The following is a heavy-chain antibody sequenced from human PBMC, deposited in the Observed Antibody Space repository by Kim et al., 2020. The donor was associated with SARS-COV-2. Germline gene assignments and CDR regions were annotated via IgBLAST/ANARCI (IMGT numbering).Heavy chain of an antibody. Sequence: PSLKSRVTISVDTSKNQFSMKLSSVTAAETAVYYCARVGPVGYYYYGMDVGGRGTTVTVSS. J-gene: IGHJ6*02. CDR3: ARVGPVGYYYYGMDV. D-gene: IGHD2-15*01. V-gene: IGHV4-59*01.